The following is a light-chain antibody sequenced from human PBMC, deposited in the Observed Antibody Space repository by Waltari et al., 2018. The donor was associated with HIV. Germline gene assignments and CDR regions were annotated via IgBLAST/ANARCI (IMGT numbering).Light chain of an antibody. V-gene: IGLV2-8*01. Sequence: QSALTQPPSASGSPGQSVTISCTGTSSDVGGYDYVSWYQQHPGQAPKLMISEVNKRPPGVPDRFSGSRSGNTASLTVSGLQAEDEAHYYCSSYAGRNTLLFGGGTKLTVL. J-gene: IGLJ2*01. CDR3: SSYAGRNTLL. CDR2: EVN. CDR1: SSDVGGYDY.